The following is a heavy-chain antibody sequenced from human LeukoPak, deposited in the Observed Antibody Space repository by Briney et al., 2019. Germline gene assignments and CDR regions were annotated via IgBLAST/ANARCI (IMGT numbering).Heavy chain of an antibody. J-gene: IGHJ6*03. CDR1: GGSISSGDYY. D-gene: IGHD6-6*01. CDR2: TYYSGST. CDR3: ARGVRPYSSSSPPIYYYYYYMDV. V-gene: IGHV4-30-4*02. Sequence: SETLSLTCTVSGGSISSGDYYWSWIRQPPGKGLEWIGYTYYSGSTYYNPSLKSRVTMSVDTSKSQFSLNLSSMTAADTAVYYCARGVRPYSSSSPPIYYYYYYMDVWGKGTTVTVSS.